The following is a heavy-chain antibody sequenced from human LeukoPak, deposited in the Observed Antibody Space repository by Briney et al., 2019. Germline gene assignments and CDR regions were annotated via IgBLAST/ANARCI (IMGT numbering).Heavy chain of an antibody. Sequence: GGSLRLSCAASGFTFSSYSMNWVRQAPGKGLEWVSSISSSSSYIYYADSVRGRFTISRDNAKNSLYLQMNSLRAEDTAVYYCAKGKYDSSGYTDYWGQGTLVTVSS. D-gene: IGHD3-22*01. J-gene: IGHJ4*02. CDR2: ISSSSSYI. CDR1: GFTFSSYS. V-gene: IGHV3-21*04. CDR3: AKGKYDSSGYTDY.